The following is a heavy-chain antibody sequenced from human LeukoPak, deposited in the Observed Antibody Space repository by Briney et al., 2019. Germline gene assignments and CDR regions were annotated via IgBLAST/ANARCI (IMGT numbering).Heavy chain of an antibody. V-gene: IGHV3-30*02. J-gene: IGHJ4*02. Sequence: GGSLRLSCAASGFTFSSYGMHWVRQAPGKGLEWVAFIRYDGSNKYYADSVKGRFTISRDNSKNTLYLQMNSLRAEDTAVYYCAKDEEMATTTGYWGQGTLVTVSS. CDR1: GFTFSSYG. CDR2: IRYDGSNK. CDR3: AKDEEMATTTGY. D-gene: IGHD5-24*01.